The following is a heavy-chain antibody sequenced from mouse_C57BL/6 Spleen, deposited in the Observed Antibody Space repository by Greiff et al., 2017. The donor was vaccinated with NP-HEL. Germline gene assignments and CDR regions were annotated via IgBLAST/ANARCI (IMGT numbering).Heavy chain of an antibody. CDR2: INPYNGGT. D-gene: IGHD1-1*01. J-gene: IGHJ3*01. CDR1: GYTFTDYY. V-gene: IGHV1-19*01. CDR3: AGVDYYGSSYWFAY. Sequence: EVQGVESGPVLVKPGASVKMSCKASGYTFTDYYMNWVKQSHGKSLEWIGVINPYNGGTSYNQKFKGKATLTVDKSSSTAYMELNSLTSEDSAVYYCAGVDYYGSSYWFAYWGQGTLVTVSA.